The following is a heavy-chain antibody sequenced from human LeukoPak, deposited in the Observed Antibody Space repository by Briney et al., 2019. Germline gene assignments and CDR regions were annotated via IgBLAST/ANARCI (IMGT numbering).Heavy chain of an antibody. CDR2: ISGSGGGT. CDR1: GFTFSRYA. D-gene: IGHD6-13*01. Sequence: PGGTLRLSCAVSGFTFSRYAMSWVRQAPGKGLEWVSTISGSGGGTYYADSVKGRFTISRDNSKNTLYLQMNSLRAEDTAIYYCAKVVTSNWYGAFDIWGQGTMVTVSS. V-gene: IGHV3-23*01. CDR3: AKVVTSNWYGAFDI. J-gene: IGHJ3*02.